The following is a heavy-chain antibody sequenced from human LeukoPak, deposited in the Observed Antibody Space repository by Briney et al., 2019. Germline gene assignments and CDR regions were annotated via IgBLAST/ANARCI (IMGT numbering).Heavy chain of an antibody. V-gene: IGHV4-30-4*02. CDR1: GGSISSGDYY. D-gene: IGHD3-22*01. CDR3: ARDHGWYHYDSSGYYYDYYYYMDV. CDR2: IYYSGST. J-gene: IGHJ6*03. Sequence: PSETLSLTCTVSGGSISSGDYYWSWIRQPPGKGLEWIGYIYYSGSTYYNPSLKSRVTISVDTSKNQFSLKLSSVTAADTAVYYCARDHGWYHYDSSGYYYDYYYYMDVWGKGTTVTVSS.